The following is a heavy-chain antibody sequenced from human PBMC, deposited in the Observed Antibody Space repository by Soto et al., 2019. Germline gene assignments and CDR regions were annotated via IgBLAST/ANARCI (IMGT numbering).Heavy chain of an antibody. CDR3: ARETSPHSSGWGYFDY. D-gene: IGHD6-19*01. V-gene: IGHV3-30-3*01. Sequence: ESGGGVVQPGRSLRLSCAASGFTFSSYAMHWVRQAPGKGLEWVAVISYDGSNKYYADSVKGRFTISRDNSKNTLYLQMNSLRAEDTAVYYCARETSPHSSGWGYFDYWGQGTLVTVSS. CDR2: ISYDGSNK. J-gene: IGHJ4*02. CDR1: GFTFSSYA.